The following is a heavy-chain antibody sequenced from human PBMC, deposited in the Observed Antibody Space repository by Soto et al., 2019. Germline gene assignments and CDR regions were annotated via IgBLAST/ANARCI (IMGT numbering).Heavy chain of an antibody. D-gene: IGHD1-26*01. Sequence: ASVKVSSRASGYTLTDYYMHWVRQAPGQVPEWMAWINPKNGDTNSAQKLWGRVTMTRDTSICTACLELVSLRSDDSAVYYCARSTGSYTYNGMDVWGQGTTVTVSS. J-gene: IGHJ6*02. V-gene: IGHV1-2*02. CDR1: GYTLTDYY. CDR3: ARSTGSYTYNGMDV. CDR2: INPKNGDT.